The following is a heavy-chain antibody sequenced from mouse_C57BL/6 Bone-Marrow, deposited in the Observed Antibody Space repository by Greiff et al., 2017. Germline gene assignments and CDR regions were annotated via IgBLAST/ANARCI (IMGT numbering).Heavy chain of an antibody. V-gene: IGHV1-85*01. D-gene: IGHD2-4*01. CDR2: IYPRDGST. CDR1: GYTFTSYD. CDR3: ARDFYYDYDDYAMDY. Sequence: QVQLQQSGPELVKPGASVKLSCKASGYTFTSYDINWVKQRPGQGLEWIGWIYPRDGSTKYNVKFKGKATLTVDTSSSTAYTVLHSLTSEDSAVYFGARDFYYDYDDYAMDYWGQGTSVTVSS. J-gene: IGHJ4*01.